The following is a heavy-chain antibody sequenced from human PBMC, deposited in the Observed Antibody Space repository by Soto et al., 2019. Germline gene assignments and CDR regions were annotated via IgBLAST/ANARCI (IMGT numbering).Heavy chain of an antibody. CDR3: ASTHRGVAATPYYFDS. CDR2: IKKDGSEK. D-gene: IGHD2-15*01. CDR1: GFTFSSYW. V-gene: IGHV3-7*03. Sequence: EVQLVESGGGLVQPGGSLRLSCAASGFTFSSYWMSWVRQAPGKGLEWVANIKKDGSEKYYVDSVKGRFTISRDNAKNSLYLQMNSLRAEDTAVYYCASTHRGVAATPYYFDSGGQGTLVTVSS. J-gene: IGHJ4*02.